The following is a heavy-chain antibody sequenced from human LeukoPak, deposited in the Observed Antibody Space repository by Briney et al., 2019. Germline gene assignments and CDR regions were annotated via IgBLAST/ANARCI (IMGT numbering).Heavy chain of an antibody. V-gene: IGHV4-34*01. J-gene: IGHJ6*03. CDR3: ARGSGSSRVYYYCYYMDV. Sequence: PSETLSLTCAVYGGSFSGYYWSWIRQPPGKGLEWIGEINHSGSTNYNPSLKSRVTISVDTSKNQFSLKLSSVTAADTGVYYCARGSGSSRVYYYCYYMDVWGKGTTVTVSS. D-gene: IGHD1-26*01. CDR1: GGSFSGYY. CDR2: INHSGST.